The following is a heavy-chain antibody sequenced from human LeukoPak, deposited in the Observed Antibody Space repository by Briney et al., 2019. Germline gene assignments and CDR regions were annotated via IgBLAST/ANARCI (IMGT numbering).Heavy chain of an antibody. D-gene: IGHD2-2*01. J-gene: IGHJ4*02. V-gene: IGHV3-11*01. CDR2: ISSSGSTI. Sequence: GGSLRLSCAASGFTFSDYYMSWIRQAPGKGLEWVSYISSSGSTIYYADSVKGRFTISRDNAKNSLYLQMNSLRAEDTALYYCAKGPRRYCSSTSYLYFDYWGQGTLVTVSS. CDR1: GFTFSDYY. CDR3: AKGPRRYCSSTSYLYFDY.